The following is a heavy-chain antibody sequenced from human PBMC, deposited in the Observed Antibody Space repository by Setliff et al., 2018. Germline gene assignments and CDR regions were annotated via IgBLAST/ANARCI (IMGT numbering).Heavy chain of an antibody. D-gene: IGHD3-16*01. CDR3: ARSDHLVVDGFDV. Sequence: ASVKVSCQTSGYAFTDNYIHWVRQATGQGLEWMGWINPKTGGTNLAQKFQGWVSMTRDTSITTAYMELSRLTSDDMAVYFCARSDHLVVDGFDVWGQGTMVTVSS. CDR1: GYAFTDNY. V-gene: IGHV1-2*04. J-gene: IGHJ3*01. CDR2: INPKTGGT.